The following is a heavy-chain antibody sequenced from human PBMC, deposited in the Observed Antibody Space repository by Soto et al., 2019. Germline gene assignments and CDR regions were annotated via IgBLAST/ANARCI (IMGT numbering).Heavy chain of an antibody. Sequence: GGSLRLSCAASGFTFSGSAMHWVRQASGKGLEWVGRIRSKANSYATAYAASVKGRFTISRDDSKNTAYLQMNSLKTEDTAVYYCTLDGSGSYNLFDYWGQGTLVTVSS. D-gene: IGHD3-10*01. CDR1: GFTFSGSA. V-gene: IGHV3-73*01. CDR3: TLDGSGSYNLFDY. J-gene: IGHJ4*02. CDR2: IRSKANSYAT.